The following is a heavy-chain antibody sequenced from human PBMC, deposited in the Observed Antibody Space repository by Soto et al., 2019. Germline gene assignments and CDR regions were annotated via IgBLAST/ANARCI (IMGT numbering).Heavy chain of an antibody. CDR2: ISYDGSNK. Sequence: GGSLRLSCAASGFTFSSYAMHWVRQAPGKGLEWVAVISYDGSNKYYADSVKGRFTISRDNSKNTLYLQMNSLRAEDTAVYYCAREPAWGRSSVVVAATIPYYGMDVWGQGTTVTVSS. D-gene: IGHD2-15*01. CDR1: GFTFSSYA. CDR3: AREPAWGRSSVVVAATIPYYGMDV. J-gene: IGHJ6*02. V-gene: IGHV3-30-3*01.